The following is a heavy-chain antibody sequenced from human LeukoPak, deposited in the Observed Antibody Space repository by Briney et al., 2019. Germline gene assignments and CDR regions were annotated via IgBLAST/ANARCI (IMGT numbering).Heavy chain of an antibody. CDR1: GFTFSSYA. Sequence: GGSLRLSCTASGFTFSSYAMSWVRQATGKGLEWVSAISGSGGSTYYADSVKGRFTISRDNSKNTLYLQMNSLRAEDTAVYYCAKEEQLVRFNWFDPWGQGTLVTVSS. CDR2: ISGSGGST. J-gene: IGHJ5*02. V-gene: IGHV3-23*01. CDR3: AKEEQLVRFNWFDP. D-gene: IGHD6-13*01.